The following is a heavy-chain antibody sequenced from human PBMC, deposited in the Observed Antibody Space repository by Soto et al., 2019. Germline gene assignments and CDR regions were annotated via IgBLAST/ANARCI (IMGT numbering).Heavy chain of an antibody. V-gene: IGHV1-69*13. CDR1: GGTFSSYA. CDR3: ARALGYCSGGSCYPADYYYYGMDV. J-gene: IGHJ6*02. CDR2: IIPIFGTA. D-gene: IGHD2-15*01. Sequence: GASVKVSCKASGGTFSSYATSCVRQAPGQGLEWMGGIIPIFGTANYAQKFQGRVTITADESTSTAYMELSSLRSEDTAVYYCARALGYCSGGSCYPADYYYYGMDVWGQGTTVTVSS.